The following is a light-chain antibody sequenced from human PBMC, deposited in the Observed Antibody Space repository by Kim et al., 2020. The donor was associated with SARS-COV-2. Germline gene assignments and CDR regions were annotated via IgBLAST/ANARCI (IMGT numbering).Light chain of an antibody. CDR2: DNV. V-gene: IGLV1-40*01. CDR1: STNLGANFH. CDR3: QSSDTTLSGSV. Sequence: RVTISCTGTSTNLGANFHVHWYQQVPGAAPKLLIYDNVNRPSGVPDRFSGSRSGSSASLAITGLQVEDEGHYYCQSSDTTLSGSVFGGGTALTVL. J-gene: IGLJ2*01.